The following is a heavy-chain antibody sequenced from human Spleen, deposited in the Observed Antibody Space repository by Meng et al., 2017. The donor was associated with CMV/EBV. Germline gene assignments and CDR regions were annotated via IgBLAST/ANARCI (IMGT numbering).Heavy chain of an antibody. CDR3: TRGQGRYGMDV. CDR2: ISSTKNHI. Sequence: GESLKISCAGSGFTFNSYSMNWVRQAPGKGLEWVSSISSTKNHIYYADSFEGRFTISRDNANNLLSLQMSSLRAEDTAVYYCTRGQGRYGMDVWGQGTTVTVSS. CDR1: GFTFNSYS. V-gene: IGHV3-21*01. J-gene: IGHJ6*02.